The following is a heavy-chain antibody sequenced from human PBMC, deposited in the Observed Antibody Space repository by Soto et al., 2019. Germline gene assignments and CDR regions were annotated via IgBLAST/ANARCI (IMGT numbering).Heavy chain of an antibody. Sequence: QVQLVQSGAEVKKPGSSVKVSCKASGGAFATFAISWVRQAPGQGLEWMGGIIPIFGTGTSAQRFQGRVTITADQSTSTGYMELSSLRSEDTAMYYCARGWGSGSYCDYWGQGTLVTVSS. J-gene: IGHJ4*02. CDR3: ARGWGSGSYCDY. D-gene: IGHD3-10*01. CDR2: IIPIFGTG. V-gene: IGHV1-69*01. CDR1: GGAFATFA.